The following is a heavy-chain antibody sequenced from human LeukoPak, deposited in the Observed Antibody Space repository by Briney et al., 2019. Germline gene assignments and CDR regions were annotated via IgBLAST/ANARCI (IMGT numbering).Heavy chain of an antibody. CDR3: AKSYGSGWPYYYYYYMDV. D-gene: IGHD6-19*01. J-gene: IGHJ6*03. CDR2: IYYSGST. Sequence: PETLSLTCTVSGGSISSYYWSWIRQPPGKGLEWIGYIYYSGSTNYNPSLKSRVTISVDTSKNQFSLKLSSVTAADTAVYYCAKSYGSGWPYYYYYYMDVWGKGTTVTVSS. V-gene: IGHV4-59*01. CDR1: GGSISSYY.